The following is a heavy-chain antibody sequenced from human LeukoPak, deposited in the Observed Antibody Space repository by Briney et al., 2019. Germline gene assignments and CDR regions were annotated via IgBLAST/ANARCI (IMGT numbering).Heavy chain of an antibody. Sequence: MASETLSLTCAVYGGSFSGYYWSWIRQPPGKGLEWIGEINHSGSTNYNPSLKSRVTISVDRSKNQFSLKLSSVTAADTAVYYCARNYGDYEGVEYWFDPWGQGTLVTVSS. J-gene: IGHJ5*02. CDR2: INHSGST. V-gene: IGHV4-34*01. CDR3: ARNYGDYEGVEYWFDP. CDR1: GGSFSGYY. D-gene: IGHD4-17*01.